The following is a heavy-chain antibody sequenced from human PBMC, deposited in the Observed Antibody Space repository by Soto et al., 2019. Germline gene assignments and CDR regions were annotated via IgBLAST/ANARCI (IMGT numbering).Heavy chain of an antibody. D-gene: IGHD2-2*01. CDR3: AKMARRLCRSTSCEDPGDY. CDR1: GFTFSSYA. CDR2: ISGSGGST. Sequence: GGSLRLSCAASGFTFSSYAMSWVRQAPGKGLEWVSAISGSGGSTYYADSVKGRFTISRDNSKNTLYLQMNSLRAEDTAVYYCAKMARRLCRSTSCEDPGDYWGQGTLVTVSS. J-gene: IGHJ4*02. V-gene: IGHV3-23*01.